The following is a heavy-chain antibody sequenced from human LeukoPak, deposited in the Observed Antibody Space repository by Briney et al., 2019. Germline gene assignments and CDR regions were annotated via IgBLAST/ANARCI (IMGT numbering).Heavy chain of an antibody. CDR3: ARGAAYGSGSYFGY. CDR2: INSDGSST. V-gene: IGHV3-74*01. J-gene: IGHJ4*02. Sequence: GGSLKLSCAASGLTFSSHWMHWVRQAPGKGLVWVSRINSDGSSTSYADTVKGRFTISRDNAKNTLYLQMNSLRAEDTAVYYCARGAAYGSGSYFGYWGQGTLVTVSS. CDR1: GLTFSSHW. D-gene: IGHD3-10*01.